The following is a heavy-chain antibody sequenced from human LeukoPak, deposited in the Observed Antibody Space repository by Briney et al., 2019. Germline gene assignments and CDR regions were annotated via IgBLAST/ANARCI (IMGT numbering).Heavy chain of an antibody. V-gene: IGHV4-39*07. CDR3: ATDSAARSWFDP. J-gene: IGHJ5*02. CDR1: GGSISSGSYY. CDR2: IFYSGST. D-gene: IGHD6-25*01. Sequence: PSETLSLTCTVSGGSISSGSYYWGWIRQPPGKGLEWIGSIFYSGSTYYNPSLKSRVTISVDTSKNQFSLKLSSVTAADTAMYYCATDSAARSWFDPWGQGTLVTVSS.